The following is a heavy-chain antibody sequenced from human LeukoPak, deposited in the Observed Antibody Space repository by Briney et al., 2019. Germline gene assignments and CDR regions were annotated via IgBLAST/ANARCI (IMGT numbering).Heavy chain of an antibody. V-gene: IGHV3-23*01. CDR1: GITLSNYG. CDR2: ISGSGGRT. CDR3: AKRGVVIRVVLVGFHKEAYYFDS. D-gene: IGHD3-10*01. J-gene: IGHJ4*02. Sequence: GGSLRLSCAVSGITLSNYGMSWVRQAPGKGLEWVAGISGSGGRTNYADSVKGRFTISRDSPKNTLYLQMNSLRAEDTAVYFCAKRGVVIRVVLVGFHKEAYYFDSWGQGTLVTVSS.